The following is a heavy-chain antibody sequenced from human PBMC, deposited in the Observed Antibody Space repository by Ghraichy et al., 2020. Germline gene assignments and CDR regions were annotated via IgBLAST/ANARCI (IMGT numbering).Heavy chain of an antibody. V-gene: IGHV3-7*01. CDR2: IKKDGSEK. CDR1: GFTFSGYW. CDR3: ARDLGSGWYFDY. Sequence: GESLNISCAASGFTFSGYWMSWVRQAPGKGLEWVANIKKDGSEKYYVDSVKGRFTISRDNDKNSLYLQMNSLRAEDTAVYYCARDLGSGWYFDYWGQGTLVPVSS. D-gene: IGHD6-19*01. J-gene: IGHJ4*02.